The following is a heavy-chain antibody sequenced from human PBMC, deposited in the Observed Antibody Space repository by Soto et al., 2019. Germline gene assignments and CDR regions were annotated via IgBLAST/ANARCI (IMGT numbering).Heavy chain of an antibody. J-gene: IGHJ6*02. CDR3: ARDGSGYYNGLHV. D-gene: IGHD3-3*01. Sequence: ASVKVSCKSSGYTFTGHFIHWVGQAPGQGVEWMGWISPNSAGTNYAQKFQGRVTMTRDTSISTAYMELSRLRSDDTAVYYCARDGSGYYNGLHVWGQGTTVTVSS. CDR1: GYTFTGHF. CDR2: ISPNSAGT. V-gene: IGHV1-2*02.